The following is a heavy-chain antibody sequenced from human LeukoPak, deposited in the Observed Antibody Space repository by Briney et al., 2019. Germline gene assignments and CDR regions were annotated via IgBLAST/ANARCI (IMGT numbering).Heavy chain of an antibody. CDR2: ISQDVSHK. V-gene: IGHV3-7*01. CDR1: GFTFSSYW. Sequence: GGSLRLSCAASGFTFSSYWMSWVRHAPGKGLQWVAYISQDVSHKYYVDSVKGRFTISRDNAKNSLHLEMNSLRAEDTALYYCARVGYNGWNFENWGQGTLVTVSS. J-gene: IGHJ4*02. D-gene: IGHD5-12*01. CDR3: ARVGYNGWNFEN.